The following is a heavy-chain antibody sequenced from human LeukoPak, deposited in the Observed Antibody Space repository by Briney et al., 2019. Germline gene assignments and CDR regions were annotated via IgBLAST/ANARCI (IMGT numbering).Heavy chain of an antibody. CDR3: ARDRRLRLGGLPYNYFDY. Sequence: SETLSLTCTVSGDSISSSSSYWGWIRQPPGEGLEWIGSIYYSGSTYYNTSLKSRVTISVDTSKNQFSLKLSSVTAADTAVYYCARDRRLRLGGLPYNYFDYWGQGTLVTVSS. D-gene: IGHD3-16*02. J-gene: IGHJ4*02. V-gene: IGHV4-39*07. CDR1: GDSISSSSSY. CDR2: IYYSGST.